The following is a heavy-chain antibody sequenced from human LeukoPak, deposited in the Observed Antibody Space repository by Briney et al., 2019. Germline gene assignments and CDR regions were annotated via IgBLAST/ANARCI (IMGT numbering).Heavy chain of an antibody. Sequence: GGSLRLSCAASGFTFSNHWMHWVRQAPGKGLVWVSLVNSDGRNVNYADSVKGRFTISRDNAKNTLYLQMTSLRVEDTAVYYCVRGSVAAYTSPFDYWGQGTLVTVSS. CDR1: GFTFSNHW. J-gene: IGHJ4*02. V-gene: IGHV3-74*01. D-gene: IGHD6-19*01. CDR2: VNSDGRNV. CDR3: VRGSVAAYTSPFDY.